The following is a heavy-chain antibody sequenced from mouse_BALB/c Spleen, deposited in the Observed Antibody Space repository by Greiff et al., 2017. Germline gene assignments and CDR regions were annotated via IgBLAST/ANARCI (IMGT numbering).Heavy chain of an antibody. J-gene: IGHJ4*01. CDR3: ARELRSYAMDY. V-gene: IGHV5-17*02. D-gene: IGHD1-1*01. CDR1: GFTFSSFG. Sequence: EVQGVESGGGLVQPGGSRKLSCAASGFTFSSFGMHWVRQAPEKGLEWVAYISSGSSTIYYADTVKGRFTISRDNPKNTLFLQMTSLRSEDTAMYYCARELRSYAMDYWGQGTSVTVSS. CDR2: ISSGSSTI.